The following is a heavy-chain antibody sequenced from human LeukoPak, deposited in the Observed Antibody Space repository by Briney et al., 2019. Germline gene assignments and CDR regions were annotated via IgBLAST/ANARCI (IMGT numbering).Heavy chain of an antibody. D-gene: IGHD3-3*01. Sequence: GASVKVSCKASGYTFTSYYMHWVRQAPGQGLAWMGIINPSGGSTSYAQKFQGRVTMTRDTSTSTVYMELSSLRSEDTAVYYCARVGIRFLEWLSTYYFDYWGQGTLVTVSS. CDR3: ARVGIRFLEWLSTYYFDY. J-gene: IGHJ4*02. V-gene: IGHV1-46*01. CDR2: INPSGGST. CDR1: GYTFTSYY.